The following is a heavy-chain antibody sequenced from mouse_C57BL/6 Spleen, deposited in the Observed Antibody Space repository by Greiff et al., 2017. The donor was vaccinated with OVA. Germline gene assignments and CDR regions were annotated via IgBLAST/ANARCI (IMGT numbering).Heavy chain of an antibody. CDR2: INPSTGGT. D-gene: IGHD2-4*01. V-gene: IGHV1-42*01. CDR1: GYSFTGYY. J-gene: IGHJ3*01. Sequence: EVQLQQSGPELVKPGASVKISCKASGYSFTGYYMNWVKQSPEKSLEWIGEINPSTGGTTYNQKFKAKATLTVDKSSSTAYMQLKSLTSEDSAVYYCARRGIYYDYAFAYWGQGTLVTVSA. CDR3: ARRGIYYDYAFAY.